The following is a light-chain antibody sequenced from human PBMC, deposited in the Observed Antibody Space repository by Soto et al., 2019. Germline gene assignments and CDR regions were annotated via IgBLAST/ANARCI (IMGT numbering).Light chain of an antibody. CDR1: QSVSSY. V-gene: IGKV3-20*01. CDR2: GAS. CDR3: QQYGSSPPWT. J-gene: IGKJ1*01. Sequence: EILLAQAPCSLSLSSKARATLSSTASQSVSSYLAWYQQKPGQAPRLLIYGASSRATGIPDRFSGSGSGTDFTLTISRLEPEDFAVYYCQQYGSSPPWTFGQGTKVDIK.